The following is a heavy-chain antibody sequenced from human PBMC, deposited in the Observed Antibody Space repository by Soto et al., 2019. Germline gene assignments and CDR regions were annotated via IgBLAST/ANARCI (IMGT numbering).Heavy chain of an antibody. J-gene: IGHJ4*02. CDR2: INSDGSSI. Sequence: GGSLRLSCAASGFTFSSYWMFWVRQAPGKGLVWVSHINSDGSSITYADSVKGRFIISRDNAKNTVYLQMNSLRADDTAVYYCTRVQYYQDTSGRLSYFGSWGQGILVTVSS. V-gene: IGHV3-74*03. D-gene: IGHD3-22*01. CDR1: GFTFSSYW. CDR3: TRVQYYQDTSGRLSYFGS.